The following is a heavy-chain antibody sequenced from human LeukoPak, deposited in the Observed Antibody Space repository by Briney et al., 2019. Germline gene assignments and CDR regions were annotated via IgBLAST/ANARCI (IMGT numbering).Heavy chain of an antibody. CDR2: INSEGSST. V-gene: IGHV3-74*01. J-gene: IGHJ5*01. CDR1: GFTLSTYW. CDR3: ARDPAPQGWFDS. Sequence: GGSLRLSCAASGFTLSTYWMHWVRQAPGKGLVWVSRINSEGSSTTYADSVKGRFTISRDNAKNILYLQMNSLRAEDTAVYHCARDPAPQGWFDSWGQGTLVSVSS.